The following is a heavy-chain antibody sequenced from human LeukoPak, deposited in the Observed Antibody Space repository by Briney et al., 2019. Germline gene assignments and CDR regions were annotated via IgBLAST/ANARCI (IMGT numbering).Heavy chain of an antibody. D-gene: IGHD4/OR15-4a*01. Sequence: GGSLRLSCAASGFTFSSYEVNWVRQAPGKGLEWVSSISSSSSYIYYADSVKGRFTISRDNAKNSLYVQMNSLRAEDTALYYCARGAAGQRGFDYWGQGTLVTVSS. CDR2: ISSSSSYI. V-gene: IGHV3-21*04. J-gene: IGHJ4*02. CDR1: GFTFSSYE. CDR3: ARGAAGQRGFDY.